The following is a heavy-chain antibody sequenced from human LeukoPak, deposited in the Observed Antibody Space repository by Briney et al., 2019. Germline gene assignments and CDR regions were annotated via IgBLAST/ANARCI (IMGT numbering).Heavy chain of an antibody. Sequence: PSETLSPTCTVSGGSISSGGYYWSWIRQPPGKGLEWIGYIYHSGSTYYNPSLKSRVTISVDRSKNQFSLKLSSVTAADTAVYYCARPTFDSYDSYYYYYMDVWGKGTTVTVSS. J-gene: IGHJ6*03. V-gene: IGHV4-30-2*01. CDR1: GGSISSGGYY. D-gene: IGHD3-3*01. CDR3: ARPTFDSYDSYYYYYMDV. CDR2: IYHSGST.